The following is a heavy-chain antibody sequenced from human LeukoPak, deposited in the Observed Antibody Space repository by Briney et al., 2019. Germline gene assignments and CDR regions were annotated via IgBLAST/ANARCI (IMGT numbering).Heavy chain of an antibody. CDR2: TRNKANSYTT. CDR1: GFTFSDHY. V-gene: IGHV3-72*01. D-gene: IGHD5-18*01. Sequence: GGSLRLSCAASGFTFSDHYLAWVRQAPGKGLEWVGRTRNKANSYTTEYAASVKGRFTISRDDSKNSLYLQMNSLKTEDTAVYYCARDGNTAMASYYYYYGMDVWGQGTTVTVSS. J-gene: IGHJ6*02. CDR3: ARDGNTAMASYYYYYGMDV.